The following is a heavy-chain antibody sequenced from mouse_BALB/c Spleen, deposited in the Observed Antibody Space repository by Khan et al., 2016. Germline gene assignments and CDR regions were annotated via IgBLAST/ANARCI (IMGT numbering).Heavy chain of an antibody. J-gene: IGHJ3*01. V-gene: IGHV6-6*02. CDR2: IRLKSNNYAT. CDR1: GFTFSNYW. CDR3: TRGERFAY. Sequence: EVQLEESGGGLVQPGGSMKLSCVASGFTFSNYWMNWVRQSPEKGLEWVAEIRLKSNNYATHYAESVKGRFTISRDDSKSSVYLQMNNLRAEDTGIYYCTRGERFAYWGQGTLVPVSA.